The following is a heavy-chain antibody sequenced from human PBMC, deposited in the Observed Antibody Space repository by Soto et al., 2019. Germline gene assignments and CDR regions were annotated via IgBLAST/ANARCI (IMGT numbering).Heavy chain of an antibody. CDR3: ARLRYYYDSQGFDP. CDR2: IYYRGST. V-gene: IGHV4-59*08. CDR1: GSSISNYY. Sequence: PSEPLFLTFTASGSSISNYYWSWIRQPPGKGLEWIGYIYYRGSTNYNPSLKSGVTISVDASKNQFSLKLSSVTAADTAVYYCARLRYYYDSQGFDPWGQGTLVTVS. J-gene: IGHJ5*02. D-gene: IGHD3-10*01.